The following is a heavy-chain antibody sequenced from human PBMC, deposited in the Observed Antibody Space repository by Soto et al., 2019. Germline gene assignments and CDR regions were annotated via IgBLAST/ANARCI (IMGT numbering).Heavy chain of an antibody. J-gene: IGHJ3*02. CDR2: IYYSGNT. V-gene: IGHV4-31*01. D-gene: IGHD1-1*01. Sequence: QVRLQEWGPGLVKPSQTLSLKCSVSGGSITTGGRYWSWIRQLPGKGLAWIGDIYYSGNTYYNASLKCLVIISVVAAKNLFSLKLSSVTAADTAVYYCAQALVFTGGDGFDILRQGRLVTVSS. CDR1: GGSITTGGRY. CDR3: AQALVFTGGDGFDI.